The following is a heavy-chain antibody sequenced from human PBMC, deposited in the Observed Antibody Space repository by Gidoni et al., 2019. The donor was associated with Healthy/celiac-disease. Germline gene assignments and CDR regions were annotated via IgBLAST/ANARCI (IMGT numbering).Heavy chain of an antibody. Sequence: EVQLVESGGGLVQPGGSLRLSCAASGFPFSSYEMNWVRQAPGKGLGWVSYISSSGSTIYYADSVKGRFTISRDNAKNSLYLQMNSLRAEDTAVYYCARVWGDRYYFDYWGQGTLVTVSS. J-gene: IGHJ4*02. CDR2: ISSSGSTI. CDR3: ARVWGDRYYFDY. D-gene: IGHD3-16*01. CDR1: GFPFSSYE. V-gene: IGHV3-48*03.